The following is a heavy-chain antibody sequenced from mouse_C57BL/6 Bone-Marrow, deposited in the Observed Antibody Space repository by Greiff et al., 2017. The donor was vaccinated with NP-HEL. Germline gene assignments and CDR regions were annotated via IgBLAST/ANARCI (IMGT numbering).Heavy chain of an antibody. D-gene: IGHD1-1*01. V-gene: IGHV5-6*01. Sequence: EVKVVESGGDLVKPGGSLKLSCAASGFTFSSYGMPWVRQTPDKRLEWVATISSGGGYTYYPDSVKGRFTISRDNAKNTLYLQMSSLKAEDTAMYYCARHECCGSPYFDYWGQGTTLTVSS. J-gene: IGHJ2*01. CDR3: ARHECCGSPYFDY. CDR2: ISSGGGYT. CDR1: GFTFSSYG.